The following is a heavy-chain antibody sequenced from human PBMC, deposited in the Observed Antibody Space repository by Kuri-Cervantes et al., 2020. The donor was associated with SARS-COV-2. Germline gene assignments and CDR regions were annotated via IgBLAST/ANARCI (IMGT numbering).Heavy chain of an antibody. J-gene: IGHJ4*02. CDR1: GFTFSSYA. CDR3: AKVGTSTAVSGRFDY. CDR2: ISASGAST. V-gene: IGHV3-23*01. D-gene: IGHD6-19*01. Sequence: GGSLRLSCAASGFTFSSYAMSWVRQAPGKGLEWVSVISASGASTYYADSVKGRFTISRDNSKNTLYLQMNSLRAEDTAVYYCAKVGTSTAVSGRFDYWGQGTLVTVSS.